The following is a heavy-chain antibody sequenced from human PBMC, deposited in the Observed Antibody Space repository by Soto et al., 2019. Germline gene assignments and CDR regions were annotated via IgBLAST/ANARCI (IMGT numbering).Heavy chain of an antibody. CDR2: IVVGSGNT. V-gene: IGHV1-58*02. CDR1: GFTFTSSA. D-gene: IGHD5-18*01. J-gene: IGHJ6*03. CDR3: AADLNVDTAMVLGGRGYYYYYMDV. Sequence: ASVKVSCKASGFTFTSSAMQWVRQARGQRLEWIGWIVVGSGNTNYAQKFQERVTITRDMSTSTAYMELSSLRSEDTAVYYCAADLNVDTAMVLGGRGYYYYYMDVWGKGTTVTVSS.